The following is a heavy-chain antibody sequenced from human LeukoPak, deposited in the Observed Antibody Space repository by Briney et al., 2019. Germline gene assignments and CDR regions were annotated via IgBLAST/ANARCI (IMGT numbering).Heavy chain of an antibody. V-gene: IGHV1-2*02. CDR1: GYTFTGYY. Sequence: ASVKVSCKASGYTFTGYYMHWVRRAPGQGLEWMGWINPNSGGTNYAQKFQGRVTMTRDTSISTAYMELSRLRSDDTAVYYCATGYSPLYYFDYWGQGTLVTVSS. CDR2: INPNSGGT. CDR3: ATGYSPLYYFDY. J-gene: IGHJ4*02. D-gene: IGHD6-13*01.